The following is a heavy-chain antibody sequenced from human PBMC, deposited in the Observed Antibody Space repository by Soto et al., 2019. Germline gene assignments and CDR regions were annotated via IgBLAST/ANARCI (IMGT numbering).Heavy chain of an antibody. Sequence: QVQLVESGGGVVQPGRSLRLSCAASGFTFSSYAMHWVRQAPGKGLEWVAVISYDGSNKYYAESVKGRFTISRDNSKNTLYLQMNSLRAEETAVYYCARDRLRYNWNDFPYYYYGMDVWGQGTTVTVSS. D-gene: IGHD1-1*01. V-gene: IGHV3-30-3*01. CDR1: GFTFSSYA. CDR3: ARDRLRYNWNDFPYYYYGMDV. J-gene: IGHJ6*02. CDR2: ISYDGSNK.